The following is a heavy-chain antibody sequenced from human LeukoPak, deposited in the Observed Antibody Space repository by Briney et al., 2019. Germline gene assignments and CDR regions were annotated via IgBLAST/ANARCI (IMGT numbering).Heavy chain of an antibody. V-gene: IGHV4-59*01. CDR3: ARDDSSLYGMDV. CDR2: IYYSGST. Sequence: SETLSLTCTVSGGSISSYYWSWIRQPPGKGLEWIGYIYYSGSTNYNPSLKSRVTISVDTFKNQFSLKLSSVTAADTAVYYCARDDSSLYGMDVWGQGTTVTVSS. CDR1: GGSISSYY. J-gene: IGHJ6*02. D-gene: IGHD3-22*01.